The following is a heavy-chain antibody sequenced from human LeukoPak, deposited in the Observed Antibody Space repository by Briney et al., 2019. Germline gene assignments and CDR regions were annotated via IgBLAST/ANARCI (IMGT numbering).Heavy chain of an antibody. D-gene: IGHD3-16*01. CDR1: GITFTRHW. CDR2: IDEDGSEK. J-gene: IGHJ4*02. V-gene: IGHV3-7*01. CDR3: APEPSYDVKS. Sequence: PGESLRLSCAASGITFTRHWMSRVRQAPGKGLEWVANIDEDGSEKNYLNSVKGRFTISRDNAKNSWYLQMNSLRADDTATYYCAPEPSYDVKSWGQGILVSVSS.